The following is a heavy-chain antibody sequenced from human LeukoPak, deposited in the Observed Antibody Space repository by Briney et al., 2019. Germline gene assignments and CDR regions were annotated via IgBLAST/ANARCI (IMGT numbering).Heavy chain of an antibody. Sequence: GASVKVSCTASGYTFTTYAMHWVRQAPGQRLEWMGWISAGNDNTKYSQEFQGRVTITRDTSASTAYMELSSLRSEDMAVYYCARDPAGTYSSSWYLDYWGQGTLVTVSS. J-gene: IGHJ4*02. CDR2: ISAGNDNT. CDR3: ARDPAGTYSSSWYLDY. CDR1: GYTFTTYA. D-gene: IGHD6-13*01. V-gene: IGHV1-3*03.